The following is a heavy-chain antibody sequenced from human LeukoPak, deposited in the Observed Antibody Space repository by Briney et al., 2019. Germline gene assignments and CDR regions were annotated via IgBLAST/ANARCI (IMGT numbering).Heavy chain of an antibody. V-gene: IGHV3-20*04. CDR3: AREASVTAAGTNYFDY. D-gene: IGHD6-13*01. Sequence: PGGSLRLSCVASGFTFDDYGMSWVRQAPGKGLEWVSGIKWNGGSTGYADSVKGRFTISRDNAKNSLCLQMNSLRAEDTALYYCAREASVTAAGTNYFDYWDQGTLVTVSS. CDR1: GFTFDDYG. J-gene: IGHJ4*02. CDR2: IKWNGGST.